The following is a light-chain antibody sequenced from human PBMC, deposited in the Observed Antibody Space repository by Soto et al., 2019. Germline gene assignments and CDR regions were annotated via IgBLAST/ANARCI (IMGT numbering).Light chain of an antibody. Sequence: QSALTQPASVSGSPGQSITISCTGTSSDVGGYNYVSWYQQHPGKAPKLMIYEVSNRPSGVSNRFSGSKSGDTASLTISDLHAEDDADYFCSSYTSSILDYVFGTGNNVTVL. CDR3: SSYTSSILDYV. CDR2: EVS. J-gene: IGLJ1*01. V-gene: IGLV2-14*01. CDR1: SSDVGGYNY.